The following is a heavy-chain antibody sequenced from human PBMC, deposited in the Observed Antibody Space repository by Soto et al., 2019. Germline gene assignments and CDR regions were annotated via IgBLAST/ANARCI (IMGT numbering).Heavy chain of an antibody. D-gene: IGHD6-19*01. CDR3: ARHYSSGSRNWFDP. Sequence: LSLTCSVSGGSINSSSYSWGWVRQPPGKGLEWIGSIYYSGSTYYNPSLRSRVTISVDTSKNQFSLKLSSVTAADTAVFYCARHYSSGSRNWFDPWGQGTLVTVSS. CDR1: GGSINSSSYS. CDR2: IYYSGST. V-gene: IGHV4-39*01. J-gene: IGHJ5*02.